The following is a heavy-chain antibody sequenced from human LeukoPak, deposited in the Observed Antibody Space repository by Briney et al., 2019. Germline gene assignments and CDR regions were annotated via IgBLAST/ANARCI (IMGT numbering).Heavy chain of an antibody. Sequence: SETLSLTCAVSAYPISGGYYWAWIRQPPGQGLEYIASIYRSGSAYYNPSLKSRVIISVDTSKNQFSLRLRSVTAADTAVYYCARLLDYGARNFDFWGRGTLVTVSS. CDR2: IYRSGSA. D-gene: IGHD4-17*01. J-gene: IGHJ4*02. CDR3: ARLLDYGARNFDF. CDR1: AYPISGGYY. V-gene: IGHV4-38-2*01.